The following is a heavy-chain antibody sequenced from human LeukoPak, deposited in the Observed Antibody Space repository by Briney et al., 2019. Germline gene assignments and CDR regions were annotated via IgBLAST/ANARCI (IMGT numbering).Heavy chain of an antibody. CDR3: AKEGDSDTSAFDY. J-gene: IGHJ4*02. V-gene: IGHV3-33*06. Sequence: GGSLRLSCAASGFTFRNYIMHWVRQAPGKGLEWVAVACHNEYRNIYADSVKGRFTISRDSFKNTLYLQMSSLRAEDTAIYYCAKEGDSDTSAFDYWGQGTLVTVSS. D-gene: IGHD2-21*02. CDR1: GFTFRNYI. CDR2: ACHNEYRN.